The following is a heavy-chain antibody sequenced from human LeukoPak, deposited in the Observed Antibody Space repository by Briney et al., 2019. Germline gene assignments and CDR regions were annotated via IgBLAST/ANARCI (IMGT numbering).Heavy chain of an antibody. V-gene: IGHV3-30*02. D-gene: IGHD2-21*02. J-gene: IGHJ5*02. Sequence: GGSLRLSCAASGFTFSSYGMHWVRQAPGEGLEWVAFIRYDGSNKYYADSVKGRFTISRDNSKNTLYLQMNSLRAEDTAVYYCAKEAYCGGDCYGNWFDPWGQGTLVTVSS. CDR3: AKEAYCGGDCYGNWFDP. CDR1: GFTFSSYG. CDR2: IRYDGSNK.